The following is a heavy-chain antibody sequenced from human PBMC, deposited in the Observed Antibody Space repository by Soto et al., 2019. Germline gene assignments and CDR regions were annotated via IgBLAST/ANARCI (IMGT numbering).Heavy chain of an antibody. Sequence: PSETLSLTCIVSGGSISSSPYYWGWIRQPPGKGLEWIGSIYYSGSTYYNPSLKSRVTISVDTSKNQFSLKLSSVTAADTAVYYCARLPSRHYYCSSTSCYLYYFDYWGQGTLVTVSS. J-gene: IGHJ4*02. D-gene: IGHD2-2*01. CDR1: GGSISSSPYY. CDR3: ARLPSRHYYCSSTSCYLYYFDY. V-gene: IGHV4-39*01. CDR2: IYYSGST.